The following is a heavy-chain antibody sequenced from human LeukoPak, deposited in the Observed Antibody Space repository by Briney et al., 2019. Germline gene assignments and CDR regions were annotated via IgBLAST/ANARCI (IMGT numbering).Heavy chain of an antibody. J-gene: IGHJ4*02. D-gene: IGHD1-26*01. CDR1: GGSISSDNYS. V-gene: IGHV4-61*02. CDR2: VYTSGST. CDR3: ARAVGATSPLGY. Sequence: TLSLTCTVSGGSISSDNYSWSWIRQPAGKGLEWIGRVYTSGSTNYNPSLKSRVTISVDTSKNQFSLKLSSVTAADTAVYYCARAVGATSPLGYWGQGTLVTVSS.